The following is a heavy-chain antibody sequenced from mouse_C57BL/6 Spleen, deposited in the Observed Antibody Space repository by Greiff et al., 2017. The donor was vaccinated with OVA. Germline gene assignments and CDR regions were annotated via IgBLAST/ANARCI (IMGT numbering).Heavy chain of an antibody. V-gene: IGHV5-16*01. J-gene: IGHJ1*03. D-gene: IGHD1-1*01. CDR1: GFTFSDYY. CDR3: ARETPTTVVATDWYFDV. Sequence: EVKLVESEGGLVQPGSSMKLSCTASGFTFSDYYMAWVRQVPEKGLEWVANINYDGSSTYYLDSLKSRFIISRDNAKNILYLQMSSLKSEDTATYYCARETPTTVVATDWYFDVWGTGTTVTVSS. CDR2: INYDGSST.